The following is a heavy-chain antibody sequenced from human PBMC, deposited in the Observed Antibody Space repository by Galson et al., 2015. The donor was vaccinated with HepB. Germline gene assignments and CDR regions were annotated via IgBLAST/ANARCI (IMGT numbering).Heavy chain of an antibody. D-gene: IGHD3-10*01. Sequence: TLSLTCTVSGGSISSGGYYWSWIRQHPGKGLEWIGYIYYSGSTYYNPSLKSRVTISVDTSKNQFSLKLSSVTAADTAVYYCAREVQYGSGSYYSPDAFDIWGQGTMVTVSS. V-gene: IGHV4-31*03. CDR2: IYYSGST. J-gene: IGHJ3*02. CDR1: GGSISSGGYY. CDR3: AREVQYGSGSYYSPDAFDI.